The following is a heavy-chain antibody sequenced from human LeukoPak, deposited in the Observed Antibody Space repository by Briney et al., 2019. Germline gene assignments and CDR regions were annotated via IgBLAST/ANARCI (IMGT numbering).Heavy chain of an antibody. D-gene: IGHD3-22*01. CDR3: ARAETMNH. CDR1: GFTFSSYG. Sequence: GGSLGLSCAASGFTFSSYGMHWVRQAPGKGLEWVAFIRYDGSNDYYLDSVKGRFTISRDNSKNTVYLQMNSLRGEDTAVYYCARAETMNHWGQGTLVTVSS. J-gene: IGHJ5*02. CDR2: IRYDGSND. V-gene: IGHV3-30*02.